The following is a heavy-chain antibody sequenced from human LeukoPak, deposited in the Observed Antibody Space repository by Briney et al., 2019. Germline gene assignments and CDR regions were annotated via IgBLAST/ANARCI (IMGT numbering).Heavy chain of an antibody. Sequence: SETLSLTCTVSGGSISSYYWSWIRQPPGKGLEWIGYIYYSGSTNYNPSLKSRVTISVDTSKNHFSLKLSSVTAADTAVYYCARFDSIAAAGYYYYGMDVWGQGTTVTVSS. CDR2: IYYSGST. D-gene: IGHD6-13*01. J-gene: IGHJ6*02. V-gene: IGHV4-59*01. CDR3: ARFDSIAAAGYYYYGMDV. CDR1: GGSISSYY.